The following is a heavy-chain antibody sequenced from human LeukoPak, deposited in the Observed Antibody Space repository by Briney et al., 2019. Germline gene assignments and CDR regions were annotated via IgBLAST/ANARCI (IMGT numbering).Heavy chain of an antibody. J-gene: IGHJ5*02. V-gene: IGHV1-2*02. CDR2: INPNSGGT. Sequence: GASVKVSCKASGYTFTSYYMHWVRQAPGQGLEWMGWINPNSGGTKYEQKFQGRVTMTRDTSISTAYMELSRLKFDDTALYYCARGRQLGYLGWFDPWGQGTLVTVSS. CDR3: ARGRQLGYLGWFDP. D-gene: IGHD6-6*01. CDR1: GYTFTSYY.